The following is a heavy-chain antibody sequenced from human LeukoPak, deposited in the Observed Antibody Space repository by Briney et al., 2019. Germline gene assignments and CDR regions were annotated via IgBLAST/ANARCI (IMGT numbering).Heavy chain of an antibody. CDR2: ISSSSSYI. J-gene: IGHJ4*02. CDR1: GFTFSSYS. CDR3: AREPFDSSGYYYFDY. Sequence: GGSLRLSCAVSGFTFSSYSMNWVRQAPGEGLEWVSSISSSSSYIYYADSVKGRFTISRDNAKNSLYLQMNSLRAEDTAVYYCAREPFDSSGYYYFDYWGQGTLVTVSS. D-gene: IGHD3-22*01. V-gene: IGHV3-21*01.